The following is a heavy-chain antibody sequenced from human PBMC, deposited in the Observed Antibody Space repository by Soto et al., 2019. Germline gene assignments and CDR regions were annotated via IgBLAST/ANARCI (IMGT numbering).Heavy chain of an antibody. CDR2: IIPIFGTA. V-gene: IGHV1-69*13. J-gene: IGHJ4*02. CDR3: ARCRAAAGQYFQY. D-gene: IGHD6-13*01. CDR1: GGTFSSYA. Sequence: GASVKVSCKASGGTFSSYAISWVRQAPGQGLEWMGGIIPIFGTANYAQKFQGRVTITADESTSTAYMELSSLRSEDTAVYYCARCRAAAGQYFQYWGQGXLVTVSS.